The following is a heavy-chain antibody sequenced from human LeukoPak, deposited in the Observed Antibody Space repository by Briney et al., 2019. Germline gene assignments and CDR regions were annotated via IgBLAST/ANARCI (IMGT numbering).Heavy chain of an antibody. Sequence: GGSLRLSCSASGFTFSSYAMHWVRQTPGKGLEWVSSISAGGGGIYYADSVKGRFTVSREDSKNTLYLQMNSLRVEDTALYYCAKESNGRRFDFDYWGQGTLATVSS. CDR1: GFTFSSYA. D-gene: IGHD1-26*01. J-gene: IGHJ4*02. CDR3: AKESNGRRFDFDY. V-gene: IGHV3-23*01. CDR2: ISAGGGGI.